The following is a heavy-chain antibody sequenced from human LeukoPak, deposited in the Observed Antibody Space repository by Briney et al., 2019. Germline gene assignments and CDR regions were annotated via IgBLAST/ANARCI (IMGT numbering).Heavy chain of an antibody. CDR1: GFTFSIYA. CDR3: ARESGGYSYGLRAFDY. D-gene: IGHD5-18*01. Sequence: GGSLRLSCAASGFTFSIYAMTWVRQAPGKGLEWVAVISYDGSNKYYADSVKGRFTISRDNSKNTLYLQMNSLRAEDTAVYYCARESGGYSYGLRAFDYWGQGTLVTVSS. CDR2: ISYDGSNK. V-gene: IGHV3-30-3*01. J-gene: IGHJ4*02.